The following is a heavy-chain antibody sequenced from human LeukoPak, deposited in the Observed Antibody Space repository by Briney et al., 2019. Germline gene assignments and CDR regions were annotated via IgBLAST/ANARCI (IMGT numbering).Heavy chain of an antibody. CDR2: INPNSGGT. Sequence: ASVKVSCKASGYTFTSYGISWVRQAPGQGLEWMGRINPNSGGTNYAQKFQGRVTMTRDTSISTAYMELSRLRSDDTAVYYCARDLGYGDNHWGQGTLVTVSS. CDR3: ARDLGYGDNH. J-gene: IGHJ5*02. V-gene: IGHV1-2*06. D-gene: IGHD4-17*01. CDR1: GYTFTSYG.